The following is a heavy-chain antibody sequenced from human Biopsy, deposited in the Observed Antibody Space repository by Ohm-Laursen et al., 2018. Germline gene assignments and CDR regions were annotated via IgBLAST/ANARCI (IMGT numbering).Heavy chain of an antibody. CDR1: GYTLNELS. V-gene: IGHV1-24*01. Sequence: ASVKVSCKVSGYTLNELSMHWVRQVPGKGLEWMGGFAPENGITVCALNFQARVSLTEDTSTDTAYMELRSLRSEDTAVYYCAADINVWNVNYWGQGTQVTVSS. CDR2: FAPENGIT. D-gene: IGHD1-1*01. CDR3: AADINVWNVNY. J-gene: IGHJ4*02.